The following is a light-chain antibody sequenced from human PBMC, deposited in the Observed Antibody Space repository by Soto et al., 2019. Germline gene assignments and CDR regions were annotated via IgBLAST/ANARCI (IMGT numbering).Light chain of an antibody. CDR1: ENLRTF. CDR2: DAS. J-gene: IGKJ5*01. Sequence: EIVLKQSPATLSLSPGERATLSCRATENLRTFLAWYQQKAGQAPRLLIYDASNRATGIPDRFSGSGSGADFTLTISRLEPEDFAVYYCQQRSNWITFGQGTRLEIK. CDR3: QQRSNWIT. V-gene: IGKV3-11*01.